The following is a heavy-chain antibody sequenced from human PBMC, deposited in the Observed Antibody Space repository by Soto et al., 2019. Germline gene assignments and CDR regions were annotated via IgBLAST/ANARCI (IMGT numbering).Heavy chain of an antibody. CDR2: MSPNSGNT. D-gene: IGHD4-17*01. V-gene: IGHV1-8*01. J-gene: IGHJ5*02. Sequence: QVQLVQSGAEVRKPGASVKVSCKASGYTFTSYDINWVRQATGQGLEYLGWMSPNSGNTGYVQKFQGRVTMTWDTAXXTAYMEVSSLRSEDTAVYFCARGVKYGAYSRWFDPWGQGTLVTVSS. CDR3: ARGVKYGAYSRWFDP. CDR1: GYTFTSYD.